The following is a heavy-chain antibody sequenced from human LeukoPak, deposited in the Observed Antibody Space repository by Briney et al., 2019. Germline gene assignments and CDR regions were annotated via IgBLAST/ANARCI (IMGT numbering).Heavy chain of an antibody. CDR3: ARVEFQYFDFDY. CDR1: GGSIRGDH. CDR2: IYYSGST. Sequence: PSETLSLTCIVSGGSIRGDHWSWIRQPPGKGLEWIGYIYYSGSTNYNPSLKSRVTISVDTSKNQFSLKLNSVTAADTAVYYRARVEFQYFDFDYWGQGTLVTVSS. D-gene: IGHD3-9*01. V-gene: IGHV4-59*01. J-gene: IGHJ4*02.